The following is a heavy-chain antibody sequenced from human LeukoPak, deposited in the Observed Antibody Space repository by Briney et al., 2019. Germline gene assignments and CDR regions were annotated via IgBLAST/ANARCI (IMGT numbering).Heavy chain of an antibody. CDR1: GFTFDDYA. Sequence: GGSLRLSCAASGFTFDDYAVHWVRQAPGKGLEWVSGISWEKNSIGYGDSVKGRFTISRDNAKKPLYLQMDSLRVEDTALYYCVKVRHSGGFYAFDYWGQGTPVTVSS. CDR2: ISWEKNSI. CDR3: VKVRHSGGFYAFDY. V-gene: IGHV3-9*01. D-gene: IGHD3-22*01. J-gene: IGHJ4*02.